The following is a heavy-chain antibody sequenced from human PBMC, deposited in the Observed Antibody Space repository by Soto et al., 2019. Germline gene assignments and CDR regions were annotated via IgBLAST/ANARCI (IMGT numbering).Heavy chain of an antibody. J-gene: IGHJ4*02. D-gene: IGHD5-12*01. CDR2: INPSGGST. CDR1: GYTFTSYY. CDR3: ARETRSRQRWLHVGLYY. V-gene: IGHV1-46*01. Sequence: ASVKVSCKASGYTFTSYYMHWVRQAPGQGLEWMGIINPSGGSTSYAQKFQGRVTMTRDTSTSTVYMELSSLRSEDTAVYYCARETRSRQRWLHVGLYYWGQGTLVTVSS.